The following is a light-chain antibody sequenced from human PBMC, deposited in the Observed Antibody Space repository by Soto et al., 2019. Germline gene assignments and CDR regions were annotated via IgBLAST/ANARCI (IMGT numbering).Light chain of an antibody. J-gene: IGKJ1*01. V-gene: IGKV1-5*03. Sequence: IQMTQSPSTLSGAVGDRVSITCRASQTISSWLAWYQQKPGKAPKLLIYKASTLKSGVPSRFSGSGSGTEFTLTITSLQPEDFATYYCQQYDMFGPGTKVDIK. CDR1: QTISSW. CDR2: KAS. CDR3: QQYDM.